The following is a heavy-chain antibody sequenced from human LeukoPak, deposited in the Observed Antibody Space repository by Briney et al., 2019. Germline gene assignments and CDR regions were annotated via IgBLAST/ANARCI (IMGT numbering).Heavy chain of an antibody. CDR1: GGTFSSYA. Sequence: ASVKVSCKASGGTFSSYAISWVRQAPGQGLEWMGGIIPIFGTTNYAQKFQDRVTITADKSTSTAYMELSSLRSEDTAVYYCARVGYDFRHFDYWGQGTLVTVSS. J-gene: IGHJ4*02. V-gene: IGHV1-69*06. D-gene: IGHD3-3*01. CDR3: ARVGYDFRHFDY. CDR2: IIPIFGTT.